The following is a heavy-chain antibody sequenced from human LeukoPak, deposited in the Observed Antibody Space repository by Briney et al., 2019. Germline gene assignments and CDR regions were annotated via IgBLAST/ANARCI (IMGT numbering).Heavy chain of an antibody. D-gene: IGHD2-21*01. CDR3: AKGFRSIDV. V-gene: IGHV3-23*01. Sequence: GGSLRLSCAASGFTLSSDAMSWVRQAPGKGLEWVSVISGSGGGTKHADSVKGRFTISRDNSKNTLYLQMSSLRAEDTAVYYCAKGFRSIDVWGKGTTVTVSS. J-gene: IGHJ6*03. CDR1: GFTLSSDA. CDR2: ISGSGGGT.